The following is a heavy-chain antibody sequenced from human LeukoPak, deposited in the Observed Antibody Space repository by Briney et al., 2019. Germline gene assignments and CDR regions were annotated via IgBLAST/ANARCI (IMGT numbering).Heavy chain of an antibody. Sequence: GGSLRLSCTASGFTFGDYAMSWFRQAPGKGLEWVGFIRRKAYGGTTEHTASVKGRFTISRDDSKSIAYLQMNSLRAEDTAVYYCASDPPSRKIVGATALDDYWGQGTLVTVSS. CDR2: IRRKAYGGTT. CDR3: ASDPPSRKIVGATALDDY. J-gene: IGHJ4*02. V-gene: IGHV3-49*01. CDR1: GFTFGDYA. D-gene: IGHD1-26*01.